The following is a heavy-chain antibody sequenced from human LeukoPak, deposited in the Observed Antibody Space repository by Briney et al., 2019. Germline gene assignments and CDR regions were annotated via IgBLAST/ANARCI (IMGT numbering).Heavy chain of an antibody. CDR1: GFTFSSDA. D-gene: IGHD3-3*01. Sequence: GGSLRLSCAASGFTFSSDAMHWVRQAPGKGLEWVAVISYDGSNKYYADSVKGRFTISRDNSKNTLYLQMNSLRAEDTAVYYCAKDRREWSMAFDIWGQGTMVTVSS. J-gene: IGHJ3*02. CDR2: ISYDGSNK. CDR3: AKDRREWSMAFDI. V-gene: IGHV3-30-3*01.